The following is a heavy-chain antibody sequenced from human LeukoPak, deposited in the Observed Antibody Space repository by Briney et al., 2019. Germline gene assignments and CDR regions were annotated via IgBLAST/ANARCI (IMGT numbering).Heavy chain of an antibody. V-gene: IGHV3-23*01. CDR3: AKDRGTGTTIVDAFDI. CDR2: ISGSGGST. CDR1: GFTFSSYA. Sequence: GGSLRLSCAASGFTFSSYAMSWVRQAPGKGLEWVAAISGSGGSTYYADSVKGRFTISRDNSKNTLYLQMNSLRAEDTAVYYRAKDRGTGTTIVDAFDIWGQGTMVTVSS. D-gene: IGHD1-1*01. J-gene: IGHJ3*02.